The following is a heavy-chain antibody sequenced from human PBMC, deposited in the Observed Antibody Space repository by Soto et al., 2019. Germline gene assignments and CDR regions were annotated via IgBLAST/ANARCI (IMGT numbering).Heavy chain of an antibody. V-gene: IGHV3-48*03. CDR1: GFTFSSYE. D-gene: IGHD3-22*01. J-gene: IGHJ4*01. CDR2: ISSGGSTI. Sequence: EVQLVESGGGLVQPGGSLRLSCAASGFTFSSYEMNWVRQAPGKGLEWVSYISSGGSTIYYADSVRGRFTISRDNAKNSLYLQMNSLRAEDTAVYYCATSITMIVVVINYFYYWGQGTLVTVSS. CDR3: ATSITMIVVVINYFYY.